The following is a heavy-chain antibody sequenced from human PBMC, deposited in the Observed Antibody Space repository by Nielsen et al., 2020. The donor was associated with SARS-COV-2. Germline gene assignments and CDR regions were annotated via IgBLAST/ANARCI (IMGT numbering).Heavy chain of an antibody. CDR1: GYTFTSYY. V-gene: IGHV1-46*01. Sequence: ASVKVSCKASGYTFTSYYMHWVRQAPGQGLEWMGIINPSGGSTSYAQKFQGRVTMTRNTSISTAYMELSSLRSEDTAVYYCARGGVRFLEWSDPSAGMDVWGQGTTVTVSS. CDR3: ARGGVRFLEWSDPSAGMDV. J-gene: IGHJ6*02. CDR2: INPSGGST. D-gene: IGHD3-3*01.